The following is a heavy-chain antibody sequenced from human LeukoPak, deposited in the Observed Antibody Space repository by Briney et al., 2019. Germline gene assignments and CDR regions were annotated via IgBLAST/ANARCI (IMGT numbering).Heavy chain of an antibody. J-gene: IGHJ4*02. Sequence: GGSLRLSCAASGFTFSSYSMNWVRQAPGKGLEWVSYISSSSSTIYYADSVKGRFTISRDNAKNSLYLQMNSLRAEDTAVYYCARDSLGYSSSWFSLWGQGTLVTVSS. CDR1: GFTFSSYS. CDR2: ISSSSSTI. CDR3: ARDSLGYSSSWFSL. V-gene: IGHV3-48*01. D-gene: IGHD6-13*01.